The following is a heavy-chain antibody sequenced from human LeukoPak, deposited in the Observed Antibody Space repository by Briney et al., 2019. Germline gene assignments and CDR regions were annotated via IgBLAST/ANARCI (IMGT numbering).Heavy chain of an antibody. D-gene: IGHD4-17*01. CDR1: GGSIGSSSYY. J-gene: IGHJ4*02. Sequence: SETLSLTCTVSGGSIGSSSYYWGWIRQPPGKGLEWIGSIYYSGSTYYNPSLKSRVTISVDTSKNQFSLKLSSVTAADTAVYYCARVLYGDYAYWGQGTLVTVSS. CDR2: IYYSGST. CDR3: ARVLYGDYAY. V-gene: IGHV4-39*07.